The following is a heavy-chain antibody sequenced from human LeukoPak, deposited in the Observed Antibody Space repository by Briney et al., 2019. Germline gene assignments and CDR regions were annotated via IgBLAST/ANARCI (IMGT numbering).Heavy chain of an antibody. J-gene: IGHJ6*03. Sequence: ASVKVSCKASGYTFTGYYMHWVRQAPGQGLEWMGWINPNSGGTNYAQKFQGRVTMTRDTFISTAYMELSRLRSDDTAVYYCARGPSCYTRGYYYYYYMDVWGKGTTVTVSS. CDR2: INPNSGGT. V-gene: IGHV1-2*02. CDR3: ARGPSCYTRGYYYYYYMDV. D-gene: IGHD2-2*02. CDR1: GYTFTGYY.